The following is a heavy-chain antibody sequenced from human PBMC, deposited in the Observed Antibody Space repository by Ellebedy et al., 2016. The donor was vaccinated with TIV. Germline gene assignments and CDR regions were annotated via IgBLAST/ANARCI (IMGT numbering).Heavy chain of an antibody. Sequence: MPSETLSLTCTVSGGSIGAYYWSWIRQPPGKGLEWIGYVYYSGSTNYSPSLKSRVTISVDTSKNQFSLKLSSVTAADAAVYYCASGPTTSYFDYWGRGTLVTVSS. CDR2: VYYSGST. J-gene: IGHJ4*02. CDR1: GGSIGAYY. D-gene: IGHD1-26*01. CDR3: ASGPTTSYFDY. V-gene: IGHV4-59*01.